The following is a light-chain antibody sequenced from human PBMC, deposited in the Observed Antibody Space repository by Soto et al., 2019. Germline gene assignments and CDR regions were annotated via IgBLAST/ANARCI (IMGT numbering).Light chain of an antibody. J-gene: IGKJ2*01. V-gene: IGKV1-5*03. Sequence: DIQMNQSPSTLSASVGNRVTITCRASQSINHWLAWYQQKPGKAPRFLIYRASSLESGDPSRFSGSGSGTDFTLTISRLQPDDCANYYCQQYHSYPYTFGQGNKLES. CDR2: RAS. CDR3: QQYHSYPYT. CDR1: QSINHW.